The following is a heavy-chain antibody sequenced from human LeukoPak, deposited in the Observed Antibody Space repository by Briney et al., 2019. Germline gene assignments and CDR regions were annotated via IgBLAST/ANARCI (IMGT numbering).Heavy chain of an antibody. Sequence: PGGSLRLSCSTSGFTFSSYAMHWVRQAPGKGLQYVSGISTNGGRTYYADSVKDRFTISRDNSKNALYLQMSSLRLEDTAVYYCPLPTLGYWGQGTLVTVSS. CDR1: GFTFSSYA. CDR2: ISTNGGRT. J-gene: IGHJ4*02. V-gene: IGHV3-64D*08. CDR3: PLPTLGY.